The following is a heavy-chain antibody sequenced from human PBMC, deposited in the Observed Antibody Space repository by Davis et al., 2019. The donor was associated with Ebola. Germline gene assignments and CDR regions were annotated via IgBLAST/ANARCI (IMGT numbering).Heavy chain of an antibody. CDR2: ISWNGDGV. CDR3: VPGTWI. V-gene: IGHV3-9*01. Sequence: SLKISCAASGFNFAASAMLWVRLAPGKGLEWVSGISWNGDGVVYADSVKGRFTISRDNAKNSLYLQMNTLRVEDTAIYYCVPGTWIRGQGTLVTVSS. D-gene: IGHD5-18*01. CDR1: GFNFAASA. J-gene: IGHJ4*02.